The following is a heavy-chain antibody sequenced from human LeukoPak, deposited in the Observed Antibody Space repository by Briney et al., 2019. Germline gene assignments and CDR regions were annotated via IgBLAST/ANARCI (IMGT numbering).Heavy chain of an antibody. CDR3: ARDRRSGDTNWFDP. V-gene: IGHV3-53*01. CDR2: IYSGGST. J-gene: IGHJ5*02. Sequence: PGGSLRLSCAASGFTVSSNYMSWVRQAPGKGLEWVSVIYSGGSTYYADSVKGRFTISRDNSKNTLYLQMNSLRAEDTAVYYCARDRRSGDTNWFDPWGQGTLVTVSS. CDR1: GFTVSSNY. D-gene: IGHD2-21*02.